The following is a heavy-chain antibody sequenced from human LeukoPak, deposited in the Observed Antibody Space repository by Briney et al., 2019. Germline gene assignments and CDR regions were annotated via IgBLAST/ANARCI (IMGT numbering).Heavy chain of an antibody. J-gene: IGHJ6*02. Sequence: PSETLSLTCTVSGGSISSYYWSWIRQPPGKGLEWIGYIYYSGSTNYNPSLKSRVTISVDTSKNQFSLKLSSVTAADTAVYYCARTRILWFGELLTYYYYYGMDVWGQGTTVTVSS. CDR2: IYYSGST. V-gene: IGHV4-59*12. D-gene: IGHD3-10*01. CDR1: GGSISSYY. CDR3: ARTRILWFGELLTYYYYYGMDV.